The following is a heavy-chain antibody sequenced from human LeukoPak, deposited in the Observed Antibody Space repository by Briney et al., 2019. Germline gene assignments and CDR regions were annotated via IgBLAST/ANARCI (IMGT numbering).Heavy chain of an antibody. J-gene: IGHJ6*02. CDR3: ARDLGTMIQRLDYYYYGMDV. D-gene: IGHD3-22*01. V-gene: IGHV1-18*04. CDR2: ISASNSNT. CDR1: GYTFTSSY. Sequence: ASVKVSCKPSGYTFTSSYMHWVRQAPGQGLEWMGWISASNSNTNYAQKLQGRVTMTTDTSTSTAYMELRSLRSDDTAVYYCARDLGTMIQRLDYYYYGMDVWGQGTTVTVSS.